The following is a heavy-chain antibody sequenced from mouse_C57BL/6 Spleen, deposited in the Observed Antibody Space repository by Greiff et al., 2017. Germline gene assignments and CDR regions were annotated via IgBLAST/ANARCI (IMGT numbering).Heavy chain of an antibody. CDR1: GYTFTDYE. Sequence: VQLQQSGAELVRPGASVTLSCKASGYTFTDYEMHWVKQTPVHGLEWIGAIDPETGGTAYNQKFKGKAILTADKSSSTAYMELRSLTSEDSAVYYCTRGAVVAPSTRYFDVWGTGTTVTVSS. CDR2: IDPETGGT. V-gene: IGHV1-15*01. J-gene: IGHJ1*03. CDR3: TRGAVVAPSTRYFDV. D-gene: IGHD1-1*01.